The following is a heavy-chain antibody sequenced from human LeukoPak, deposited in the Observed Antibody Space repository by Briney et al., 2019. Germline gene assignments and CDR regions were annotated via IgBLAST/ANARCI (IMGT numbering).Heavy chain of an antibody. V-gene: IGHV1-8*01. Sequence: ASVKVSCKASGHTFTSYDINWVRQATGQGLEWMGWMNPNSGNTGYAQKFQGRVTMTRNTSISTAYMELSSLRSEDTAVYYCARVGYSGYDPDYWGQGTLVTVSS. CDR1: GHTFTSYD. CDR3: ARVGYSGYDPDY. J-gene: IGHJ4*02. D-gene: IGHD5-12*01. CDR2: MNPNSGNT.